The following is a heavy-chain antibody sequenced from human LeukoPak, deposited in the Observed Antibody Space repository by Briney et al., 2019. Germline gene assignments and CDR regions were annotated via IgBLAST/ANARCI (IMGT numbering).Heavy chain of an antibody. CDR1: GFIFSSYA. D-gene: IGHD6-13*01. Sequence: GGSLRLSCAASGFIFSSYAMSWVRQAPGKGLEWVSTISGSGGSTYYADSVKGRFTISRDNSKNTVYLQMNSLRAEDTAVYFCASYRYSSSCYIYWGQGTLVTVSS. V-gene: IGHV3-23*01. CDR2: ISGSGGST. CDR3: ASYRYSSSCYIY. J-gene: IGHJ4*02.